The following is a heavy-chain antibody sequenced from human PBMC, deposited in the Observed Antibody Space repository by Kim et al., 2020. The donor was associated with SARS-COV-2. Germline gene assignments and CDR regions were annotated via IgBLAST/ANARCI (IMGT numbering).Heavy chain of an antibody. J-gene: IGHJ5*02. CDR3: SREYTPIDPQGHWYDP. V-gene: IGHV4-59*01. CDR1: GGSINNCY. CDR2: IYYTGRT. D-gene: IGHD2-2*02. Sequence: SETLSLTCTVSGGSINNCYWSWIRQPPGKGLEWIGYIYYTGRTNYNPSHKSRLTISVDTSKNQFSLRLSSVTAADTAMYYCSREYTPIDPQGHWYDPSG.